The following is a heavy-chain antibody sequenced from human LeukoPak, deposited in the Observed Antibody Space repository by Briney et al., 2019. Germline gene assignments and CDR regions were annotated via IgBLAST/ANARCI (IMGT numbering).Heavy chain of an antibody. J-gene: IGHJ4*02. CDR3: ARDRRATVTALDY. Sequence: GGSLRLSCAASGFTFSSYSMNWVRQAPGKGLEWVSSISSSSSYIYYADSVKGRFTISRDNAKNSLYLQINSLRAEDTAVYYCARDRRATVTALDYWGQGTLVTVSS. CDR2: ISSSSSYI. V-gene: IGHV3-21*01. CDR1: GFTFSSYS. D-gene: IGHD4-17*01.